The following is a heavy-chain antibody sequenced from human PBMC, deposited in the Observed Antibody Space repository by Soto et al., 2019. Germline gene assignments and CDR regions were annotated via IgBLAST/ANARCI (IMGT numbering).Heavy chain of an antibody. D-gene: IGHD1-1*01. Sequence: PGESLKISCMTSGYKFSAYWIAWVRQRPGKGXXXXXXXXXXXXXXXXSPSFEGQVTISVDRSTNTAHLQWSSLKASDTAIYYCARRPQKAYDPIDYWGQGTLVTVSS. CDR1: GYKFSAYW. V-gene: IGHV5-51*01. CDR3: ARRPQKAYDPIDY. J-gene: IGHJ4*02. CDR2: XXXXXXXX.